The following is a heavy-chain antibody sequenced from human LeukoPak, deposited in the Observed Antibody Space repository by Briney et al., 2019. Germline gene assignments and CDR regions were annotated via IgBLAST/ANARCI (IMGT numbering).Heavy chain of an antibody. D-gene: IGHD5-18*01. V-gene: IGHV3-23*01. J-gene: IGHJ4*02. CDR3: AKAGYSYGNLEY. CDR1: GFTFSSYA. CDR2: ISGSGGST. Sequence: HAGGSLRLSCAASGFTFSSYAMSWVRQAPGKGLEWVSAISGSGGSTYYADSVKGRFTISRDNSKNTLYLQMNSLRAEDTAVYYSAKAGYSYGNLEYWGQGTLVTVSS.